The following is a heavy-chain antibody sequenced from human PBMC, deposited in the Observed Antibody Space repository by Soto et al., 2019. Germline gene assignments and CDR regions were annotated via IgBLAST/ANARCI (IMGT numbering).Heavy chain of an antibody. D-gene: IGHD5-18*01. V-gene: IGHV3-23*01. CDR3: ARGGPRDGYRDLDY. CDR1: GFTFSTFA. CDR2: ITNSGDST. J-gene: IGHJ4*02. Sequence: SGGSLRLSCAVSGFTFSTFAMTWVRQAPGKGLEWVSTITNSGDSTYYADSVKGRFTISRDNSKSTLFLQISGLRTEDTALYYCARGGPRDGYRDLDYWGQGTQVTVSS.